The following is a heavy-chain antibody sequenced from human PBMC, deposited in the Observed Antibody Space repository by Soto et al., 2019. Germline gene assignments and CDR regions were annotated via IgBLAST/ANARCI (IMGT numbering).Heavy chain of an antibody. CDR1: GDSISSGGYY. CDR2: IYDNGGA. CDR3: ARVKGGTTRRAFDS. Sequence: QVQLQESGPGLVKPSQTLSLTCTVSGDSISSGGYYWSWIRQHPGKGLEWIGYIYDNGGAYYSPSLTGRVVISVDRSENQFSLRLSSVTAADTAVYYCARVKGGTTRRAFDSWGKGTLVTVSS. D-gene: IGHD1-7*01. J-gene: IGHJ4*02. V-gene: IGHV4-31*03.